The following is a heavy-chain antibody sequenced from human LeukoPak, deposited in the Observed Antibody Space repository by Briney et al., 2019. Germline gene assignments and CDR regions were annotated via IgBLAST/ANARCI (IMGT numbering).Heavy chain of an antibody. J-gene: IGHJ4*02. CDR3: AREGVASGLDY. Sequence: DSMKGRFTVSRDNSKNTLYLQMNSLRAEDTAVYYCAREGVASGLDYWGQGTLVIVSS. D-gene: IGHD6-25*01. V-gene: IGHV3-30*01.